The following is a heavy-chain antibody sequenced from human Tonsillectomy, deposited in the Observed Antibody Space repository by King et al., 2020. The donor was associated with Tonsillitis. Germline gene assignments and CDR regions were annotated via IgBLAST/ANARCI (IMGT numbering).Heavy chain of an antibody. D-gene: IGHD3-3*01. CDR2: ISSSSSYI. CDR1: GFTFSSYS. J-gene: IGHJ6*02. Sequence: QLVQSGGGLVKPGGSLRLSCAASGFTFSSYSMNWVRQAPGKGLEWVSSISSSSSYIYYADSVKGRFTISRDNAKNSLYLQMNSLRAEDTAVYYCARVIAPGPFWSGYFPNYYYYYGMDVWGQGTTVTVSS. CDR3: ARVIAPGPFWSGYFPNYYYYYGMDV. V-gene: IGHV3-21*01.